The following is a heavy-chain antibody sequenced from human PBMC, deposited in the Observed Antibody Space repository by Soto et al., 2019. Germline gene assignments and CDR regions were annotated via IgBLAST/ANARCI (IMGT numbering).Heavy chain of an antibody. CDR2: IIPLFRTP. J-gene: IGHJ6*02. CDR3: ARDNGRPQVGGNYYYITDV. V-gene: IGHV1-69*12. D-gene: IGHD2-2*01. CDR1: GGTFSSSA. Sequence: QVQLVQSGAEVKEPGSSVKVSCQASGGTFSSSALSWVRQAPGQGLEWMGGIIPLFRTPDYAQKFQGRVTITADESTSTAYMELSSLRSEDTAIYYCARDNGRPQVGGNYYYITDVWGQGTTITVSS.